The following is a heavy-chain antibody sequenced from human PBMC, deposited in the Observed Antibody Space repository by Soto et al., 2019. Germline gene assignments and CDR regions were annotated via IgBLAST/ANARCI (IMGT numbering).Heavy chain of an antibody. CDR1: GYTLTELS. V-gene: IGHV1-24*01. CDR2: FDPEDGET. Sequence: VSVKVSCKVSGYTLTELSMHSVRQAPGKGLEWVGGFDPEDGETIYAQKFQGRVTMTEDTSTDTAYMELSSLRSEDTAVYYCATVASSSWYWGYFFDYWCQGTLVTVSS. J-gene: IGHJ4*02. CDR3: ATVASSSWYWGYFFDY. D-gene: IGHD6-13*01.